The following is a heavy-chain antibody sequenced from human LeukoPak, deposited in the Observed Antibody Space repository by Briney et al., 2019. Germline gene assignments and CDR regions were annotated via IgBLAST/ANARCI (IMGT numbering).Heavy chain of an antibody. CDR2: ISRNGGST. CDR3: ARAAGELLRVDY. J-gene: IGHJ4*02. Sequence: GGSLRLSCSASGFTFNSYPVHWVRQAPGKGVEYVSGISRNGGSTYYADSVKGRFTISRDNAKNSLYLQMNSLRDEDTAVYYCARAAGELLRVDYWGQGTLVTVSS. V-gene: IGHV3-64*04. CDR1: GFTFNSYP. D-gene: IGHD1-26*01.